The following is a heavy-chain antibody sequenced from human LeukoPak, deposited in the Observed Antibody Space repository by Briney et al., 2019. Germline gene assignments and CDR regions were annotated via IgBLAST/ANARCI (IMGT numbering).Heavy chain of an antibody. J-gene: IGHJ4*02. V-gene: IGHV3-74*01. D-gene: IGHD1-26*01. CDR1: GFTFSSYW. CDR3: AREGGSTSLGATGY. CDR2: INSDGSSA. Sequence: GGSLRLSCAASGFTFSSYWMHWVRQAPGKGLVWVSRINSDGSSASYADSVKGRFTISRDNAKNTLYLQTNSLRAEDTAVYYCAREGGSTSLGATGYWGQGTLVTVSS.